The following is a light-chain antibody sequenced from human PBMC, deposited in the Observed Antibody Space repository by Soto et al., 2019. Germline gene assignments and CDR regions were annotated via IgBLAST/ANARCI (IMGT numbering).Light chain of an antibody. CDR1: QSVSSY. J-gene: IGKJ3*01. CDR2: GAS. V-gene: IGKV3-20*01. Sequence: EIVLTQSPATLSLSPGERATLSCRASQSVSSYLAWYQQKPGQAPRLLIYGASSRATGIPDRFSGSGSGTDFTLTISRLEPEDFAVYYCQQYGSSPRVTFGPGTKVDI. CDR3: QQYGSSPRVT.